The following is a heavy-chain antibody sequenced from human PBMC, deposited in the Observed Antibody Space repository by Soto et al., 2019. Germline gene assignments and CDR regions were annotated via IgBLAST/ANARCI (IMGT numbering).Heavy chain of an antibody. Sequence: GWSLGLGCAACGVSFRDFGMTGVRQAPGKGLEWVANMNQDGNQKNYVDSVKGRFSISRDNAKNSLYLQINSLRAEDTAIYYCARQHSGSYYFESWGQGTPVTVSS. J-gene: IGHJ4*02. CDR3: ARQHSGSYYFES. D-gene: IGHD1-26*01. CDR1: GVSFRDFG. CDR2: MNQDGNQK. V-gene: IGHV3-7*05.